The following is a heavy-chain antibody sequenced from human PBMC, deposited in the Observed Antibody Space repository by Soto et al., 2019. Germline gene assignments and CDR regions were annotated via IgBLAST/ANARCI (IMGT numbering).Heavy chain of an antibody. CDR2: INAGNGNT. V-gene: IGHV1-3*01. Sequence: ASVKVSCKASGYTFTSYAMHWVRQAPGQRLEWMGWINAGNGNTKYSQKFQGRVTITRDTSASTAYMELSSLRSEDTAVYYCARISFVAAAGPLDYWRQGTLVTVSS. D-gene: IGHD6-13*01. CDR1: GYTFTSYA. J-gene: IGHJ4*02. CDR3: ARISFVAAAGPLDY.